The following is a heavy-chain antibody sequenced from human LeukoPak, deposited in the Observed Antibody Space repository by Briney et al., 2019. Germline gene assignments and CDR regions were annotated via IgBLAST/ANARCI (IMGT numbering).Heavy chain of an antibody. CDR1: GGSISNYY. V-gene: IGHV4-59*01. D-gene: IGHD3-10*01. Sequence: SETLSLTCTVSGGSISNYYWSWIRQPPGKGLEWIGNIYHSGRTNYNPSLKSRVTISIDTSNNQFSRNLRLVTAADTAVYYCARCTLATEDRGSGMDVWGQGTTVTVSS. CDR3: ARCTLATEDRGSGMDV. CDR2: IYHSGRT. J-gene: IGHJ6*02.